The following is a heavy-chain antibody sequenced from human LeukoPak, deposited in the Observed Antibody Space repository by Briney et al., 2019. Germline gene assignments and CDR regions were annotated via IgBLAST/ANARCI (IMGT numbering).Heavy chain of an antibody. D-gene: IGHD2-15*01. CDR3: AKLPRYCSGGSCYSYFDY. Sequence: HPGGSLRLSCAASGFTFSSYAMHWVRQAPGKGLEWVAVISNDGSNRYYADSVKGRFTISRDNSKNTLYLQMNSLRAEDTAVYYCAKLPRYCSGGSCYSYFDYWGQGTLVTVSS. CDR2: ISNDGSNR. J-gene: IGHJ4*02. CDR1: GFTFSSYA. V-gene: IGHV3-30*04.